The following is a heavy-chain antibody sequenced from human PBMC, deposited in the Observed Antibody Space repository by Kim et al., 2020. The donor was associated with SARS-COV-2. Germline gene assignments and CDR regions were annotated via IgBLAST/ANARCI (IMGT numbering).Heavy chain of an antibody. CDR2: INAGNGNT. D-gene: IGHD3-3*01. J-gene: IGHJ5*02. CDR1: GYTFTSYA. Sequence: ASVKFSCKASGYTFTSYAMHWVRQAPGQRLEWMGWINAGNGNTKYSQKFQGRVTITRDTSASTAYMELSSLRYEDTAVYYCARSKRITIFGVVIPTPNWFDPWGQGTLVTVSS. V-gene: IGHV1-3*01. CDR3: ARSKRITIFGVVIPTPNWFDP.